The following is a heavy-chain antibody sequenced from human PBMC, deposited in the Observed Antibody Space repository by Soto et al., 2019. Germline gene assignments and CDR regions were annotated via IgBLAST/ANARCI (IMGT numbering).Heavy chain of an antibody. V-gene: IGHV4-30-4*01. D-gene: IGHD2-2*01. CDR1: GGSISSGDYY. CDR2: IYYSGST. CDR3: AGHIVVVPAAIARGWFDP. J-gene: IGHJ5*02. Sequence: QVQLQESGPGLVKPSQTLSLTCTVSGGSISSGDYYWSWIRQPPGKGLEWIGYIYYSGSTYYNPYLKSRVTISVDTSKNQFSLKLSSVTAADTAVYYCAGHIVVVPAAIARGWFDPWGQGTLVTVSS.